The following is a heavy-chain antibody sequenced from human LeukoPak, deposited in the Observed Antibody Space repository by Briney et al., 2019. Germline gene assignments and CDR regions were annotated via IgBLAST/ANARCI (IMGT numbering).Heavy chain of an antibody. J-gene: IGHJ5*02. CDR3: ARTGGDYGDWFDP. V-gene: IGHV3-21*01. D-gene: IGHD4-17*01. Sequence: GRSLRLSCAASGFTFSSYSMNWVRQAPGKGLEWVSPISSSSSYIYYADSVKGRFTISRDNAKNSLYLQMNSLRAEDTAVYYCARTGGDYGDWFDPWGQGTLVTVSS. CDR1: GFTFSSYS. CDR2: ISSSSSYI.